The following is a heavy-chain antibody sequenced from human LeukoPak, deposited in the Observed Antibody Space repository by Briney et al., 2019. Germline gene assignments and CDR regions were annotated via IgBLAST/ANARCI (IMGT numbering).Heavy chain of an antibody. Sequence: GGSLRLSCAASGFTFSSYAMHWVRQAPGKGLEWVAVISYDGSNKYYADSVKGRFTISRDNSKNTLYLQMNSLRAEDTAVYYCARVNRYSGSYYDYWGQGTLVTVSS. CDR1: GFTFSSYA. D-gene: IGHD1-26*01. CDR2: ISYDGSNK. J-gene: IGHJ4*02. CDR3: ARVNRYSGSYYDY. V-gene: IGHV3-30*04.